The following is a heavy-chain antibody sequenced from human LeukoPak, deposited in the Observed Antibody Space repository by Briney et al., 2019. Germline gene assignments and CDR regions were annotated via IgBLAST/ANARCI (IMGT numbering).Heavy chain of an antibody. CDR2: IKPDGNDK. CDR1: GFTFSIHW. V-gene: IGHV3-7*03. Sequence: GGSLRLSCAASGFTFSIHWMTWVRQAPGKGLEWVATIKPDGNDKYFVDSVKGRFTVSRDNAKNSLYLQMNSLRAEDTAVYYCARDKGDYDTSGSLFVFGGQGTLVTVSS. D-gene: IGHD3-22*01. J-gene: IGHJ4*02. CDR3: ARDKGDYDTSGSLFVF.